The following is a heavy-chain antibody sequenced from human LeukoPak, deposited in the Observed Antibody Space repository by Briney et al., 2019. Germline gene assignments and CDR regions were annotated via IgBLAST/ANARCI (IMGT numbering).Heavy chain of an antibody. D-gene: IGHD4-11*01. CDR3: AKDTQGYSNRHYYYYYMDV. Sequence: PGGSLRLSCAASGFRFSSYGMHWVRQAPGKGLDWVAYIRYDGINEYYADSVKGRFTISRDLSKNTLFLQMNSLRPEDTAVYYCAKDTQGYSNRHYYYYYMDVWGKGTTVTVSS. CDR2: IRYDGINE. V-gene: IGHV3-30*02. J-gene: IGHJ6*03. CDR1: GFRFSSYG.